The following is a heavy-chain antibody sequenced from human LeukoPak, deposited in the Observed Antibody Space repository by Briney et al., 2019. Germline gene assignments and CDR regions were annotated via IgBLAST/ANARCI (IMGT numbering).Heavy chain of an antibody. CDR3: AREQPLIAVAGRGYFQH. CDR2: IYSGGST. Sequence: GGSLRLSCAASGFTVSSNYMSWVRQAPGKGLEWVSVIYSGGSTYYADSVKGRFTISRDNSKNTLYLQMNSLRAEDTAVYYCAREQPLIAVAGRGYFQHWGQGTLVTVSS. CDR1: GFTVSSNY. V-gene: IGHV3-53*01. J-gene: IGHJ1*01. D-gene: IGHD6-19*01.